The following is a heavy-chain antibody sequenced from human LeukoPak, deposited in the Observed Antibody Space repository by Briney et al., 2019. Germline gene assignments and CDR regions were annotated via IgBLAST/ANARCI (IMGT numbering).Heavy chain of an antibody. J-gene: IGHJ6*02. CDR3: ASWTELRFLEWLSPSYGMDV. CDR2: IYYSGST. V-gene: IGHV4-39*01. D-gene: IGHD3-3*01. Sequence: SETLSLTCAVSGGSISSSSYYWGWIRQPPGKGLEWIGSIYYSGSTYYNPSLKSRVTISVDTSKNQFSLKLSSVTAADTAVYYCASWTELRFLEWLSPSYGMDVWGQGTTVTVSS. CDR1: GGSISSSSYY.